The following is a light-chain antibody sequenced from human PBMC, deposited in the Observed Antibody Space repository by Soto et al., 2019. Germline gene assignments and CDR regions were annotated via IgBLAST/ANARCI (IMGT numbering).Light chain of an antibody. CDR1: SSDVGDYNR. J-gene: IGLJ3*02. CDR2: EVS. V-gene: IGLV2-18*02. Sequence: QSVLTQPPSVSGSPGQSVTISCTGTSSDVGDYNRVSWYKQPPGTAPKLIISEVSNRPSGVPDRFSGSRSGNTASLTISGLQAEDEADYYCGSYTSSSTWVFGGGTKLTVL. CDR3: GSYTSSSTWV.